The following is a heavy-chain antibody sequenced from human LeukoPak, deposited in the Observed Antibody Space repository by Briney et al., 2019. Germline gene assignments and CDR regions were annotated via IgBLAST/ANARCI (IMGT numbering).Heavy chain of an antibody. CDR3: ARSSLEFGGFDY. CDR1: GLSISSYA. V-gene: IGHV3-30-3*01. CDR2: ISYDGSNK. Sequence: GGSLRLSCGASGLSISSYAMHWVRQAPGKGLEWVAVISYDGSNKYYADSVKGRFTISRDNSKNTLYLQMNSLRAEDTAVYYCARSSLEFGGFDYWGQGTLVTVSS. J-gene: IGHJ4*02. D-gene: IGHD3-10*01.